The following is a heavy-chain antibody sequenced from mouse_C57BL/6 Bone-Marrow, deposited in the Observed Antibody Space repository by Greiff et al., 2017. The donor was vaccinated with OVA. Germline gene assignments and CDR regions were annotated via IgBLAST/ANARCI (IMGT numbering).Heavy chain of an antibody. D-gene: IGHD1-1*01. CDR2: IHPNSGST. Sequence: VQLKQPGAELVKPGASVKLSCKASGYTFTSYWMHWVKQRPGQGLEWIGMIHPNSGSTNYNEKFKSKATLTVDKSSSTAYMQLSSLTSEDSAVYYCARFLITTVVARGWGQGTTLTVSS. J-gene: IGHJ2*01. CDR1: GYTFTSYW. CDR3: ARFLITTVVARG. V-gene: IGHV1-64*01.